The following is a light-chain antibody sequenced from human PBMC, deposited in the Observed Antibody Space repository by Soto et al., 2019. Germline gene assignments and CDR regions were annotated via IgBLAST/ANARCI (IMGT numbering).Light chain of an antibody. Sequence: DIVMTQSPDSLAVSLGERATINCKSSQSVLFSSNNQNYLAWYQQKPGQPPKLLIYWASTRESGVPDRFSGSESGTDFTLTISSLQAEDVAVYYCHQYYGNPLTFGGGTKVEIK. CDR3: HQYYGNPLT. CDR2: WAS. J-gene: IGKJ4*01. V-gene: IGKV4-1*01. CDR1: QSVLFSSNNQNY.